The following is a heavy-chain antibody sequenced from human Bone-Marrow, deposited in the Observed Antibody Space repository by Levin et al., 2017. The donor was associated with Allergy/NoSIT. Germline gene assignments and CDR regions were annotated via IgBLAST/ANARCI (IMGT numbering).Heavy chain of an antibody. CDR2: IYWNDHK. J-gene: IGHJ5*02. D-gene: IGHD2-15*01. V-gene: IGHV2-5*01. CDR3: AHVPDHYSSPDYVAP. CDR1: GFSLITGGAG. Sequence: SGPTLVKPTQTLTLTCTFSGFSLITGGAGVGWIRQPPGKALEWLALIYWNDHKRYNPSLESRLTISKDTSKSHVVLTMTDMDPVDTATYYCAHVPDHYSSPDYVAPLGQGTLVTVSS.